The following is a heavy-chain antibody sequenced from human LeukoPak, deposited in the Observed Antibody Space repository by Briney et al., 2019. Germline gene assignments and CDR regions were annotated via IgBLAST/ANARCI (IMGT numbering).Heavy chain of an antibody. J-gene: IGHJ4*02. CDR2: IYSGGST. D-gene: IGHD3-22*01. V-gene: IGHV3-66*01. CDR1: GFTVSSNY. Sequence: GGSLRLSCAASGFTVSSNYMSWVRQAPGKGLEWVSVIYSGGSTYYADSVKGRFTISRDNSKNTLYLQMNSLRAEVTAVYYCASMEGDYYDSSGSYYFDYWGQGTLVTVSS. CDR3: ASMEGDYYDSSGSYYFDY.